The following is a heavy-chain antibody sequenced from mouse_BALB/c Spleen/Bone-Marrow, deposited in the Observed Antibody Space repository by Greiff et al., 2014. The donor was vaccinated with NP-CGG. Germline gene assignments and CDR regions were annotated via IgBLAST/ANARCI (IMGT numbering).Heavy chain of an antibody. CDR2: IWSGGST. V-gene: IGHV2-2*02. Sequence: QLVESGPGLVQPSQSLSITCTVSGVSLTSYAVHWVRQSPGKGLEWLGVIWSGGSTDYNAAFISRLSISKDNSKSQVFFKMNSLQANDTAIYYCARNVYYYGSSPMDYWGQGTSVTVSS. CDR1: GVSLTSYA. CDR3: ARNVYYYGSSPMDY. J-gene: IGHJ4*01. D-gene: IGHD1-1*01.